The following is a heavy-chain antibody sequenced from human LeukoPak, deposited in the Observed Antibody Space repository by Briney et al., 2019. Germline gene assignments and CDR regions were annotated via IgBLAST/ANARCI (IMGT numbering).Heavy chain of an antibody. J-gene: IGHJ4*02. CDR2: INTNTGNP. CDR1: GYTFTSYA. Sequence: ASVKVSCKASGYTFTSYAMNWVRQAPGQGLEWMGWINTNTGNPTYAQGFTGRFVFSLDTSVSTAYLQISSLKAEDTAVYYCARVVRGSGSYLIDYWGQGTLVTVSS. D-gene: IGHD1-26*01. CDR3: ARVVRGSGSYLIDY. V-gene: IGHV7-4-1*02.